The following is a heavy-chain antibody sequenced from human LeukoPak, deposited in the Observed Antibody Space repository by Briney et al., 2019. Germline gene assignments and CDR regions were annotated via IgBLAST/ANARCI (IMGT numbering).Heavy chain of an antibody. CDR3: AKEVEMATITTLGGD. D-gene: IGHD5-24*01. J-gene: IGHJ4*02. CDR2: IKGDGSQK. V-gene: IGHV3-7*01. Sequence: GGSLRLSCAASGFTFSSYWMSWVRQAPGKGLEWVANIKGDGSQKYYVDSVRGRFTISRDSAKNSLYLQMNSLRAEDTAVYYCAKEVEMATITTLGGDWGQGTLVTVSS. CDR1: GFTFSSYW.